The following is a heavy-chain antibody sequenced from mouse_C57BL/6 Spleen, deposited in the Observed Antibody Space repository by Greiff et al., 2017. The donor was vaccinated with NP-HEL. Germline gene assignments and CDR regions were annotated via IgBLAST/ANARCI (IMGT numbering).Heavy chain of an antibody. CDR3: AGGTRDYWDFEV. CDR1: GYAFSSSW. CDR2: IYPGDGDT. D-gene: IGHD1-3*01. V-gene: IGHV1-82*01. Sequence: QVQLQQSGPELVKPGASVKISCKASGYAFSSSWMNWVKQRPGKGLEWIGRIYPGDGDTNYNGKFKGKATLTADKSSSTAYMQLSSLTSEDSAVYCCAGGTRDYWDFEVWGTGTTVTVAS. J-gene: IGHJ1*03.